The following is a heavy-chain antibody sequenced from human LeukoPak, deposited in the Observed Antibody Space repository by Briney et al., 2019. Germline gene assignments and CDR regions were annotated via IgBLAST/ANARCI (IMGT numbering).Heavy chain of an antibody. Sequence: ASVKVSCKASGYTFTSYGISWVRQAPGQGLEWMGWISAYNGNTNYAQKLQGRVTMTTDTSTSTAYMELSRLRSDDTAVYYCARGWDYDFWSGYNNFDYWGQGTLVTVSS. CDR1: GYTFTSYG. CDR2: ISAYNGNT. CDR3: ARGWDYDFWSGYNNFDY. V-gene: IGHV1-18*01. D-gene: IGHD3-3*01. J-gene: IGHJ4*02.